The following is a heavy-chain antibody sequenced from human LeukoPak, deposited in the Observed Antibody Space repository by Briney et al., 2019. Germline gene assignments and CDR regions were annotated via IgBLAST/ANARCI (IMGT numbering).Heavy chain of an antibody. CDR3: ARDRYGDGFAHLDY. Sequence: ASVKVSFKASGYTFTNYAIHWVRQAPGQGLEWMGWITPSGGTNYPQKFQGRVAITWDTSITTAYMDLSRLTSDDTAVYYCARDRYGDGFAHLDYWGQGALVTVSS. V-gene: IGHV1-2*02. CDR2: ITPSGGT. D-gene: IGHD5-24*01. J-gene: IGHJ4*02. CDR1: GYTFTNYA.